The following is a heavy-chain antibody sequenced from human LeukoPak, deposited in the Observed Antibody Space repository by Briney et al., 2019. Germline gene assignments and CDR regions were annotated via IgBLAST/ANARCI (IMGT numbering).Heavy chain of an antibody. CDR2: AVDSGST. D-gene: IGHD3-3*01. V-gene: IGHV4-34*01. CDR3: ARGLGRVVWDY. CDR1: GGSFSGYY. J-gene: IGHJ4*02. Sequence: SETLSLTCSVYGGSFSGYYWSWIRQPPGKGLEWIGDAVDSGSTDYNPSLKSRATISVDTSKNQFSLTLNTVTAADTAAYYCARGLGRVVWDYWGQGTLVAVSS.